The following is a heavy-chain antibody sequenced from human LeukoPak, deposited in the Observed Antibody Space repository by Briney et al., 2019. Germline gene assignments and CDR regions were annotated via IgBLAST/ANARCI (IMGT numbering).Heavy chain of an antibody. CDR3: AKQQDRPYSSGWEPLEY. J-gene: IGHJ4*02. V-gene: IGHV3-66*01. Sequence: SGGSLRLSCAVSGFTVSSTYMSWVRQAPGKGLEWVSVIFTGSSADYAESVKGGFTIFRVNSRNTLHLQMNSMRGEDTAVYYCAKQQDRPYSSGWEPLEYWGQGTRGTVSS. CDR2: IFTGSSA. CDR1: GFTVSSTY. D-gene: IGHD6-19*01.